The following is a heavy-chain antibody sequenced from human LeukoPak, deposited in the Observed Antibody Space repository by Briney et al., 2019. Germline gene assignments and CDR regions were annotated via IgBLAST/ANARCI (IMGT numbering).Heavy chain of an antibody. Sequence: GGSLRLSCAASGFTFSSYEMNWVRQAPGKGLEWVSYISSSGSTIYYADSVKGRFTISRDNAKNSLYLQMNSLRAEDTAVYYCARDREEYCSSTSCYVDYYYGMDVWGKGTTVTVSS. D-gene: IGHD2-2*01. CDR2: ISSSGSTI. CDR1: GFTFSSYE. J-gene: IGHJ6*04. CDR3: ARDREEYCSSTSCYVDYYYGMDV. V-gene: IGHV3-48*03.